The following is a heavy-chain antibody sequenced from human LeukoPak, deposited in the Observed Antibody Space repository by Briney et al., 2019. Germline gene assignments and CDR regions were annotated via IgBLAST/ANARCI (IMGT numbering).Heavy chain of an antibody. Sequence: SQTLSLTCTVSGGSISSGGYYWSWIRQHPGKGLEWIGYIYYSGSTYYNPSLKSRVTISVDTSKNQFSLKLSSVTAADTAVYYCARVEDEYSSSSGAFGIWGQGTLVTVSS. CDR3: ARVEDEYSSSSGAFGI. CDR1: GGSISSGGYY. J-gene: IGHJ3*02. CDR2: IYYSGST. V-gene: IGHV4-31*03. D-gene: IGHD6-6*01.